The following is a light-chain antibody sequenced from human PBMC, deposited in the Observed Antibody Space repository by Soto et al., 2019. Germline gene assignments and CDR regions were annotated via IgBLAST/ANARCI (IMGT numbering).Light chain of an antibody. CDR2: RTN. V-gene: IGLV1-44*01. Sequence: QSVLTQPPSVSGTPGQRVSISCSGSSSNIGKNIVNWYQQFPGAAPKLLIYRTNQRPSGVPDRFSGSKSGTSASLAISGLQSEDEAEYYCEAWDDSLNALYVFGTGTKLTVL. J-gene: IGLJ1*01. CDR3: EAWDDSLNALYV. CDR1: SSNIGKNI.